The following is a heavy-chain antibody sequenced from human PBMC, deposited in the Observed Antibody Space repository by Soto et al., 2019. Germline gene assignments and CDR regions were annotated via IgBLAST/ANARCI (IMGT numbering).Heavy chain of an antibody. CDR1: GLSLNSLW. J-gene: IGHJ4*02. Sequence: EVQLVESGGGLVQPGGSLRLSCAATGLSLNSLWMYWIRQSPGGGLQWISGINGNGRSTRYVDSVSGRFTISRDNAQNTLYLQMNSLRAEDTASYYCASYNWPATSDYWGQGTPVTVSS. CDR2: INGNGRST. D-gene: IGHD1-20*01. CDR3: ASYNWPATSDY. V-gene: IGHV3-74*01.